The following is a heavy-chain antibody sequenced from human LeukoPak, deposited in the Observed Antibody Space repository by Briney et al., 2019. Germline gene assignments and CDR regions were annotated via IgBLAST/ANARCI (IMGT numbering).Heavy chain of an antibody. D-gene: IGHD3-10*01. CDR3: ARGWGSGTSHQYFDY. CDR2: IWYDGSNH. V-gene: IGHV3-33*01. J-gene: IGHJ4*02. CDR1: GFTFSNYG. Sequence: PGGSLRLSCAASGFTFSNYGMHWVRQAPGKGLEWVALIWYDGSNHYYADSVKGRFTISRDYSKNTVYLQMNRLRAKDTAVYYCARGWGSGTSHQYFDYWGQGILVTVSS.